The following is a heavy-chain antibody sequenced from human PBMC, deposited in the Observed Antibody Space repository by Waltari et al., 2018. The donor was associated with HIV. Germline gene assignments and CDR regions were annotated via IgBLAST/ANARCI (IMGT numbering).Heavy chain of an antibody. CDR3: ARDPVGLGIFDY. Sequence: EVQLVESGGGLVQPGGSLRLSCAASGFTFSSYWMHWVRQAPGKGLVGVSRSNSEGSSTSYADSVKGRFTISRDNAKNTLYLQMNSLRAEDTAVYYCARDPVGLGIFDYWGQGTLVTVSS. J-gene: IGHJ4*02. V-gene: IGHV3-74*01. CDR1: GFTFSSYW. D-gene: IGHD7-27*01. CDR2: SNSEGSST.